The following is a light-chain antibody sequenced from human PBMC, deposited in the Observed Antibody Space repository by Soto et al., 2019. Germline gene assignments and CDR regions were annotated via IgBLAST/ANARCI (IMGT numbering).Light chain of an antibody. V-gene: IGKV1-5*03. Sequence: DIQMTQSPSTLYASVGDRVTITCRASQSISTWLAWYQQKPGKAPKLLIYKASSLEGGVPPRFSGSGSGTEFNITVSSLQPDDFATYYCQQYNTYPLTFGGGTTVEIK. CDR1: QSISTW. CDR3: QQYNTYPLT. CDR2: KAS. J-gene: IGKJ4*01.